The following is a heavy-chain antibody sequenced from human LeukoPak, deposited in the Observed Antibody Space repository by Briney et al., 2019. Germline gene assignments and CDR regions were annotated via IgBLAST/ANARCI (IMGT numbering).Heavy chain of an antibody. Sequence: SEALSLTCAVYGGSVSGYYWSWIRQPPGKGLEWIGEINHSGTTNYNPSLKSRVNISVDLSKNQFSLKVHSVTAADTALYYCARGGTYSSSPPPWLDPWGQGTRVTVSS. CDR3: ARGGTYSSSPPPWLDP. D-gene: IGHD6-6*01. V-gene: IGHV4-34*01. CDR2: INHSGTT. J-gene: IGHJ5*02. CDR1: GGSVSGYY.